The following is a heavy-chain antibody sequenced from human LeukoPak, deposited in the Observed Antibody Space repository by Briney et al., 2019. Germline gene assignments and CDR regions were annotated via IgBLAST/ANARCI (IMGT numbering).Heavy chain of an antibody. CDR2: ITGRST. D-gene: IGHD1-1*01. V-gene: IGHV3-53*01. Sequence: PGGSLRLSCAASGFTVSNTYMTWVRQAPGKGLEWVSGITGRSTYYADSVKGRFTISRDISKNALYVQMNSLRAEDTAVYYCAKVVGTSGWYFDYWGQGTLVTVSS. J-gene: IGHJ4*02. CDR1: GFTVSNTY. CDR3: AKVVGTSGWYFDY.